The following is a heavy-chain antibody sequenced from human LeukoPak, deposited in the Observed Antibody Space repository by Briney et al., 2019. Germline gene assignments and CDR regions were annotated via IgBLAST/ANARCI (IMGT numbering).Heavy chain of an antibody. Sequence: PSETLSLTCTVSGGSISSYYWSWLRQPLGKGLEWIGYIYYSGSTNYNPSLKSRVTISADTSKNQFSLKLSSVTAADTAVYYCARGPLGYCSSTSCYGYYFDYWGQGTLVTVSS. CDR1: GGSISSYY. CDR3: ARGPLGYCSSTSCYGYYFDY. D-gene: IGHD2-2*01. V-gene: IGHV4-59*01. J-gene: IGHJ4*02. CDR2: IYYSGST.